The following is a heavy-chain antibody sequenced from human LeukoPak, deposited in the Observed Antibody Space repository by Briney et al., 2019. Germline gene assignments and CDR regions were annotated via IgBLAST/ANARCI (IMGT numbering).Heavy chain of an antibody. Sequence: ASVKVSCKASGYTFTGYYMHWVRQAPGQGLEWMGWINPNSGGTNYAQKFQGRVTMTRDTSISTAYMELSRLRSDDTAVYYCARDLRPVMEDYFDYWGQGTLVTVSS. V-gene: IGHV1-2*02. CDR3: ARDLRPVMEDYFDY. D-gene: IGHD3-16*01. J-gene: IGHJ4*02. CDR1: GYTFTGYY. CDR2: INPNSGGT.